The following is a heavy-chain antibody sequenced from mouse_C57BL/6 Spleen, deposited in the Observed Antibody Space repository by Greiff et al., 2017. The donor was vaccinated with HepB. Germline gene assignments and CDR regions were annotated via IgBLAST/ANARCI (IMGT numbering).Heavy chain of an antibody. J-gene: IGHJ1*03. V-gene: IGHV1-82*01. CDR1: GYAFSSSW. CDR2: IYPGDGDT. Sequence: QVQLQQSGPELVKPGASVKISCKASGYAFSSSWMNWVKQRPGKGLEWIGRIYPGDGDTNYNGKFKGKATLTADNSSSTAYMQLSSLTSEDSAVYFCAREWDWYFDVWGTGTTVTVSS. CDR3: AREWDWYFDV.